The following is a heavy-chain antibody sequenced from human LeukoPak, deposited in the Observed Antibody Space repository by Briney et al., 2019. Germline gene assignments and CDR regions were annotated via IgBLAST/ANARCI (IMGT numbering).Heavy chain of an antibody. V-gene: IGHV3-23*01. CDR2: ISGSGGST. CDR1: GFTFSSYA. D-gene: IGHD5-18*01. Sequence: GGSLRLSCAASGFTFSSYAMSWVRQAPGKGLEWVSAISGSGGSTYYAESVKGRFTISRDNSKNTLYLQMNSLLAEDTAVYYCANLDTAMVYYYGMDVWGQGTTVTVSS. CDR3: ANLDTAMVYYYGMDV. J-gene: IGHJ6*02.